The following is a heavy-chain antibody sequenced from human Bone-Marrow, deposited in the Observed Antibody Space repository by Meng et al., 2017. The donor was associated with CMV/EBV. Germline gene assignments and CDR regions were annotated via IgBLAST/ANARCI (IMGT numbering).Heavy chain of an antibody. D-gene: IGHD3-3*01. Sequence: GGSLRPSYAASGFTFSSYWMSWVRQAPGKGLEWVANIKQDGSEKYYVDSVKGRFTISRDNAKNSLYLQMNSMRAEDTAVYYCAREQYYDFWSGYYGWGAFDIWGQGTMVTVSS. CDR2: IKQDGSEK. V-gene: IGHV3-7*01. CDR3: AREQYYDFWSGYYGWGAFDI. CDR1: GFTFSSYW. J-gene: IGHJ3*02.